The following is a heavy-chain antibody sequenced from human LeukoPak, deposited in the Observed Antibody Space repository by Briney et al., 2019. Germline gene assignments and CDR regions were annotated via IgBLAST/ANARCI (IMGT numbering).Heavy chain of an antibody. Sequence: SETLSLTCAVSGGSISSGGYSWSWIRQPPGKGLEWIGYIYHSGSTYYNPSLKSRVTISVDRSKNQFSLKLSSVTAADTAAYYCARTITMVRGGDLGWFDPWGQGTLVTVSS. CDR1: GGSISSGGYS. CDR2: IYHSGST. V-gene: IGHV4-30-2*01. D-gene: IGHD3-10*01. J-gene: IGHJ5*02. CDR3: ARTITMVRGGDLGWFDP.